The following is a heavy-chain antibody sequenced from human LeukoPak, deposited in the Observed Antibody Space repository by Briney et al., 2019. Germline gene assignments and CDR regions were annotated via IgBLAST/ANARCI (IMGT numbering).Heavy chain of an antibody. D-gene: IGHD3-10*01. J-gene: IGHJ4*02. V-gene: IGHV3-53*01. CDR2: IYRGGST. CDR1: GFTVSSNY. Sequence: GGSLRLSCAASGFTVSSNYMSWVRQAPGKGLEWVSVIYRGGSTYYADSVKGRFTISRDNSKNTLYLQMNSLRAEDTAVYYCARGDPFGSGPSPAYFDYWGQGTLVTVSS. CDR3: ARGDPFGSGPSPAYFDY.